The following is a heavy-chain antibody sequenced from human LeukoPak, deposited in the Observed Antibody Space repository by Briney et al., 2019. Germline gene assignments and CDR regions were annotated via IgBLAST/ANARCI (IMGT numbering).Heavy chain of an antibody. D-gene: IGHD5-24*01. Sequence: NPGGSLRLSCAASGFTFSSYSMKWVRQAPGKGLEWVSSISSSSSYIYYADSVKGRFTISRDNAKNSLYLQMNSLRAEDTAVYYCASSSRDGYNYRDYWGQGTLVTVSS. CDR1: GFTFSSYS. J-gene: IGHJ4*02. V-gene: IGHV3-21*01. CDR3: ASSSRDGYNYRDY. CDR2: ISSSSSYI.